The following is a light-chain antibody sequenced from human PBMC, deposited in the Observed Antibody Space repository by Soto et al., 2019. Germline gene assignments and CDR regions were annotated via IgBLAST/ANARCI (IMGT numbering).Light chain of an antibody. CDR1: QSVSSSY. Sequence: DIVLTQSPGTLSLSPGERATLSCRASQSVSSSYLAWYQQKPGQAHRLLIYGASSRATGIPDRFSGSGSGTDVTLTISSLEPEDVAVYYCQQYGSAPYTFGQGTKLEIK. CDR3: QQYGSAPYT. CDR2: GAS. V-gene: IGKV3-20*01. J-gene: IGKJ2*01.